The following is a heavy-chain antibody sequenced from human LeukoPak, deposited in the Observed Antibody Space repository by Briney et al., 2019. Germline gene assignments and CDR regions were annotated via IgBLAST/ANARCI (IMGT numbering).Heavy chain of an antibody. V-gene: IGHV3-23*01. CDR1: GFTFSSYA. CDR3: VPFPSWSGLFDY. Sequence: PGGSLRLSCAASGFTFSSYAMSWVRQAPGKGLEWVSAISGSGGSTYYADSVKGRFTISRDNSKNTLYLQMNSLRAEDTAVYYCVPFPSWSGLFDYWGQGTLVTVSS. D-gene: IGHD3-3*01. J-gene: IGHJ4*02. CDR2: ISGSGGST.